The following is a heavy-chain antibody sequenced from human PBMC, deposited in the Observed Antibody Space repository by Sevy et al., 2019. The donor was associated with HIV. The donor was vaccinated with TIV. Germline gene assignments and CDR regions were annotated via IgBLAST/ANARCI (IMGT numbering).Heavy chain of an antibody. D-gene: IGHD3-16*01. Sequence: GGSLRLSCAASGFIFGTYAMTWVRQAPGKGLEWVSTISAGGGSVYYADSVKGRFTISRDNSNNRLYLQMNTLRAEDTAVYSCAREEITGFDYWGRGTLVTVSS. CDR3: AREEITGFDY. J-gene: IGHJ4*02. V-gene: IGHV3-23*01. CDR2: ISAGGGSV. CDR1: GFIFGTYA.